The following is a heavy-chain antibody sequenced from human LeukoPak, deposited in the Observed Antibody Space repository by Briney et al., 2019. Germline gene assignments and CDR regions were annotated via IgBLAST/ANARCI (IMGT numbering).Heavy chain of an antibody. J-gene: IGHJ4*02. D-gene: IGHD1-26*01. CDR3: ARYTSNVVGKRHYFDY. CDR2: IYSGGST. Sequence: PGGSLRLSCAASGFTVSSNYMSWVRQAPGKGLEWVSVIYSGGSTYYADSVKGRFTISRDNAKNSLYLQMNSLRAEDTAVYYCARYTSNVVGKRHYFDYWGQGTLVTVSS. CDR1: GFTVSSNY. V-gene: IGHV3-66*01.